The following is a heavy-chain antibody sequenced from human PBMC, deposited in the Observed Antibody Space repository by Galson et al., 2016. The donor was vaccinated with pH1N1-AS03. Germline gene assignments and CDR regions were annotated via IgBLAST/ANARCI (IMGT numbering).Heavy chain of an antibody. CDR2: ISGSGRII. V-gene: IGHV3-48*03. Sequence: SLRLSCAASGFTFNYHGMNWVRQAPGKGLECIAYISGSGRIIFYADSVKGRFTISRDNAKNSLSLQMNTLRAEHTAVYYCARAILTGDYYGTDVWGQGTTVPIS. J-gene: IGHJ6*02. D-gene: IGHD2-21*01. CDR3: ARAILTGDYYGTDV. CDR1: GFTFNYHG.